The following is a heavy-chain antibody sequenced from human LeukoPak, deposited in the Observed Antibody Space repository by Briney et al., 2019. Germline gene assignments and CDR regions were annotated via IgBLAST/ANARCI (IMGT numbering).Heavy chain of an antibody. J-gene: IGHJ4*02. CDR1: GFTFSSYA. V-gene: IGHV3-23*01. CDR3: ARDDYYDSSGLDY. D-gene: IGHD3-22*01. Sequence: GGSLRLSCAASGFTFSSYAMTWVRQAPGKGLEWLSVISTGGSTNYADSVKGRFTISRDNSKNILYLQMNSLRAEDTAVYYCARDDYYDSSGLDYWGQGTLVTVSS. CDR2: ISTGGST.